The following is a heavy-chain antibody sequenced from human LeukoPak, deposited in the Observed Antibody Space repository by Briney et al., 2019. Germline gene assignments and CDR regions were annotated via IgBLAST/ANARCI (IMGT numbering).Heavy chain of an antibody. J-gene: IGHJ4*02. CDR2: IKQDGSEE. D-gene: IGHD6-13*01. CDR1: GFTFSNYW. Sequence: GGSLRLSCAASGFTFSNYWMNWVRQAPGKGLEWVANIKQDGSEEYYVDSVKGRFSISRDNAKNSLYLQMNSLRAEDTAVYYCARATAAGGRLIDYWGQGTLVTVSS. V-gene: IGHV3-7*05. CDR3: ARATAAGGRLIDY.